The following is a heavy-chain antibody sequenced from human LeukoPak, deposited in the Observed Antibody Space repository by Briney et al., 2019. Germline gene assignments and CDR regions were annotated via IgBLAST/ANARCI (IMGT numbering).Heavy chain of an antibody. CDR3: ARVIRWIYYYYSMDV. CDR2: IIPIFGTA. Sequence: ASVKVSCKASGGTFSSYAISWVRQAPGQGLEWMGGIIPIFGTANYAQKFQGRVTITADESTSTAYMELSSLRSEDTAVYYCARVIRWIYYYYSMDVWGQGTTVTVSS. D-gene: IGHD4-23*01. CDR1: GGTFSSYA. J-gene: IGHJ6*02. V-gene: IGHV1-69*13.